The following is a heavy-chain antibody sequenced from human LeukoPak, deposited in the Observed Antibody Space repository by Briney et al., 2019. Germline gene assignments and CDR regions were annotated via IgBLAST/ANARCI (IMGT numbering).Heavy chain of an antibody. CDR3: ARGTDYYDSSGYYYWDYFDY. V-gene: IGHV1-46*01. D-gene: IGHD3-22*01. J-gene: IGHJ4*02. CDR1: GYTFTGYY. Sequence: ASVKVSCKASGYTFTGYYMHWVRQAPGQGLEWMGGIIPIFGTANYAQKFQGRVTMTRDTSTSTVYMELSSLRSEDTAVYYCARGTDYYDSSGYYYWDYFDYWGQGTLVTVSS. CDR2: IIPIFGTA.